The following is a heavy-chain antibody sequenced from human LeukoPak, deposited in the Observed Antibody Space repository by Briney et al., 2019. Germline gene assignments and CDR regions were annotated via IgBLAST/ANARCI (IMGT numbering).Heavy chain of an antibody. D-gene: IGHD4-17*01. V-gene: IGHV4-61*05. J-gene: IGHJ6*02. CDR1: GGSISSSSHY. Sequence: SETLSLTCTVSGGSISSSSHYWGWIRQPPGKGLEWIGYMYYSGSTNYNPSLKNRVTISVDTSKNQFSLKLTSVTAADTAVYYCASGSSTVKFYYGIDVWGRGTTVTVSS. CDR2: MYYSGST. CDR3: ASGSSTVKFYYGIDV.